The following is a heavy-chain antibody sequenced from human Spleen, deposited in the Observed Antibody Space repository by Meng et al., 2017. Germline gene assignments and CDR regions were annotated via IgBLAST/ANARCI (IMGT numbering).Heavy chain of an antibody. J-gene: IGHJ6*02. V-gene: IGHV1-46*01. D-gene: IGHD6-25*01. CDR3: TRDEFSRAAEYYGMDV. CDR1: GYTFIDYY. CDR2: FNPSGGTT. Sequence: ASAKVSCKASGYTFIDYYMHWVRQAPGQGREWVGIFNPSGGTTTLAQIFQGRVTMTMDTSAGTFHMELSRLRSEDTGGYYCTRDEFSRAAEYYGMDVWGQGTTVTVSS.